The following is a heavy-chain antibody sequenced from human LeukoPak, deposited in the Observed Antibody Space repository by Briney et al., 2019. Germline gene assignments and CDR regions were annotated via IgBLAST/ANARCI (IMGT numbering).Heavy chain of an antibody. CDR1: GFTVSSNY. CDR2: IYSAGST. Sequence: GGSLRLSCAASGFTVSSNYMSWVRQAPGKGLEWVSVIYSAGSTYYADSVKGRFTISRDNSKNTLYLQMNSLSAEDTAVYYCARGVDTASTYYFDYWGQGTLVTVSS. J-gene: IGHJ4*02. V-gene: IGHV3-66*01. CDR3: ARGVDTASTYYFDY. D-gene: IGHD5-18*01.